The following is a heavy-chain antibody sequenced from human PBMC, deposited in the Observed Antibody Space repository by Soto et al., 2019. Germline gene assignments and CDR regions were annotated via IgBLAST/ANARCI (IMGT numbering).Heavy chain of an antibody. CDR2: IYPGDSDT. Sequence: PGESLKISCKGSGYSFTSYWIGWVRQMPGKGLEWMGIIYPGDSDTRYSPSFQGQVTISADKSISTAYLQWSSLKASDTAMYYCARTSRGYNWNPADDYWGQGTLVTVSS. J-gene: IGHJ4*02. V-gene: IGHV5-51*01. D-gene: IGHD1-20*01. CDR3: ARTSRGYNWNPADDY. CDR1: GYSFTSYW.